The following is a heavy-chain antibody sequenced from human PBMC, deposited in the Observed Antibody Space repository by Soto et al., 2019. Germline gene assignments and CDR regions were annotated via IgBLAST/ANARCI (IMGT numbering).Heavy chain of an antibody. CDR2: IYYSGST. J-gene: IGHJ6*03. Sequence: SETLSLTCTVSGGSISSYYWSWIRQPPGKGLEWIGYIYYSGSTNYNPSLKSRVTISVDTSKNQFSLKLSSVTAADTAVYYCARLGGSEGYSYGYDYYYYYMDVWGKGTTVTVSS. CDR1: GGSISSYY. V-gene: IGHV4-59*08. CDR3: ARLGGSEGYSYGYDYYYYYMDV. D-gene: IGHD5-18*01.